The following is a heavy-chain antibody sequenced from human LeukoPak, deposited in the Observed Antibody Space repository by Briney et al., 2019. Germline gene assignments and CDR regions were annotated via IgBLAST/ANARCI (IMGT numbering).Heavy chain of an antibody. CDR3: ARLFRDCSGGSCYPYYFDY. J-gene: IGHJ4*02. Sequence: GRSLKISWKGSGYSFTSYWIGWVRQMPGKGLEWMGIIHPGDSDTRYSPSFQGQVTISADKSISTAYLQWSSLKASDTAMYFCARLFRDCSGGSCYPYYFDYWGQGTLVTVSS. CDR1: GYSFTSYW. CDR2: IHPGDSDT. D-gene: IGHD2-15*01. V-gene: IGHV5-51*03.